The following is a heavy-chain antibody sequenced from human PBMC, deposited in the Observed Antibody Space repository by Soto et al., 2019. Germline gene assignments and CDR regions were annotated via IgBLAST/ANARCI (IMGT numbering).Heavy chain of an antibody. CDR3: ARGGRSGGHSADY. CDR2: ISAYNGNT. Sequence: QVQLVQSGAEVKKPGASVKVSCKASGYTFTSYGISWVRQAPGQGLEWRGWISAYNGNTNYAQKHEGRATMPTERSRSTAYRGLRSRRSEETAVYYGARGGRSGGHSADYGGQGTLGTDSS. V-gene: IGHV1-18*01. J-gene: IGHJ4*02. D-gene: IGHD2-21*02. CDR1: GYTFTSYG.